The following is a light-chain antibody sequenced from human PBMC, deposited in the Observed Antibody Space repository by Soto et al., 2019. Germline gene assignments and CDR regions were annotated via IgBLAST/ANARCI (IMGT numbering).Light chain of an antibody. CDR3: CSYAGSGTVV. Sequence: QPVLTQPASVSGSPGQSITISCTGTSSDVGSYNLVSWYQQHPGKAPKLMIYEGSKRPSGVSNRYSGSKSGNTASLTISGLQAEDEADYYCCSYAGSGTVVFGGGTKLTVL. CDR1: SSDVGSYNL. V-gene: IGLV2-23*01. J-gene: IGLJ2*01. CDR2: EGS.